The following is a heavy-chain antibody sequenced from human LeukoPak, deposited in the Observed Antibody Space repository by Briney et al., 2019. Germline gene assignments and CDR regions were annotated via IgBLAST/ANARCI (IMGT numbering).Heavy chain of an antibody. CDR3: ARDLAADKRAMDV. V-gene: IGHV3-11*05. D-gene: IGHD6-13*01. J-gene: IGHJ6*02. Sequence: PGGSLRLSCAASGFTMSWVRQAPGKGLEWLSYLTDSSGFTNYADSVKGRFTISRDNAKNSLYLQMNSLRADDTAVYYCARDLAADKRAMDVWGQGTTVTVSS. CDR2: LTDSSGFT. CDR1: GFT.